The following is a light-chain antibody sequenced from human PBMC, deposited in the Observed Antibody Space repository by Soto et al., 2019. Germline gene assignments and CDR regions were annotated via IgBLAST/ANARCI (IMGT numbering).Light chain of an antibody. V-gene: IGKV3-15*01. CDR3: QQYNSWPPIT. Sequence: EIVMTHSPATLSVSPVERSNLSCMASQSVSSNLAWYQQRPGQAPRLVIYGASTRATGIPDRFSGGGSGTEFTLTISSLQSEDFAVYYCQQYNSWPPITVGQGTDGGL. CDR1: QSVSSN. J-gene: IGKJ5*01. CDR2: GAS.